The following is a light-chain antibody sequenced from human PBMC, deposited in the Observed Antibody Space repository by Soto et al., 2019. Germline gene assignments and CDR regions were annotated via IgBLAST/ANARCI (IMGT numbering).Light chain of an antibody. CDR1: QSLSNNF. J-gene: IGKJ4*01. V-gene: IGKV3D-20*02. Sequence: EIVLTQSPGTLSLSPGEGDTLSCRASQSLSNNFLAWYQQKPGQAPRLLIYGATSRATGVPDRFSGSGSGTDFTLTISSLEPEDFAVYYCQQRSNWQLTFGGGTKADIK. CDR3: QQRSNWQLT. CDR2: GAT.